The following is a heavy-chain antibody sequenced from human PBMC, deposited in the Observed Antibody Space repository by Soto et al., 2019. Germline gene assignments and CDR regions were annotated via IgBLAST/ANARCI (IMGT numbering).Heavy chain of an antibody. J-gene: IGHJ4*02. Sequence: EVQLVESGGGLVQPGGSLRLSCAASGFIFSSYWMHWVRQAPGKGLVWVSRIHSDGTSTSYADSVKGRFTISRDNAKNTLYLQMNSLRGEDTAVYYCARDSHSSAWYSFDQWGQGTLVTVSS. CDR1: GFIFSSYW. CDR2: IHSDGTST. V-gene: IGHV3-74*01. D-gene: IGHD6-19*01. CDR3: ARDSHSSAWYSFDQ.